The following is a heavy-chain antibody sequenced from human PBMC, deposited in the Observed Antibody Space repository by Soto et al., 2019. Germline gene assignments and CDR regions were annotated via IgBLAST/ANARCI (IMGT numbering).Heavy chain of an antibody. V-gene: IGHV4-59*01. CDR3: ARVLFGRGNWFDP. CDR1: GGSISSYY. Sequence: PSETLSHTCTVSGGSISSYYWSWIRQPPGKGLEWIGYIYYSGSTNYNPSLKSRVTISVDTSKNQFSLKLSSVTAADTAVYYCARVLFGRGNWFDPWGQGTLVTVSS. D-gene: IGHD3-3*01. CDR2: IYYSGST. J-gene: IGHJ5*02.